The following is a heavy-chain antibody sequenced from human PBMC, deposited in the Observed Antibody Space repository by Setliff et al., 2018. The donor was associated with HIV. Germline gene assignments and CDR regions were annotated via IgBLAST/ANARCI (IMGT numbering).Heavy chain of an antibody. D-gene: IGHD3-10*02. CDR3: ATMYRDSHLFDY. CDR2: INHDGSII. V-gene: IGHV3-23*05. CDR1: GFTFSSNA. J-gene: IGHJ4*02. Sequence: PGGSLRLSCAASGFTFSSNAMSWIRQVPGKGLMWVAAINHDGSIIKYADSVKGRFTISRDNSKNTLYLQMNSLRSEDSAVYYCATMYRDSHLFDYWGQGMLVTVSS.